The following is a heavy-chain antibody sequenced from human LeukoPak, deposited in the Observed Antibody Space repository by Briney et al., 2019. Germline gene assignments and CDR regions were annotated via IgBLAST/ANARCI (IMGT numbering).Heavy chain of an antibody. D-gene: IGHD3-9*01. Sequence: GGSLQLSCQGSGYRFTSFSIAWARPVPGKGLEWMGIIYPGDSDARYSPSFQGQVTISVDKTITTAYLQWSRLKASDTAIYYCARPNNDWTWYDFDYRGQGNLDTVSS. CDR1: GYRFTSFS. CDR2: IYPGDSDA. CDR3: ARPNNDWTWYDFDY. V-gene: IGHV5-51*01. J-gene: IGHJ4*02.